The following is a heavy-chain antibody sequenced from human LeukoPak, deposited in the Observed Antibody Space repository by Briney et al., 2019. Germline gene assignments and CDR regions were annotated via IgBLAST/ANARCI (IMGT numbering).Heavy chain of an antibody. Sequence: SAVSVSYKACRGTLRNYAIRRVRQAPGHALEWIGRIISIVGTANYAQKFQGRVTITADESTSTAYMELSILRSEDTAVYYCVRSLGMDGFDYWGQGTLVTVSS. CDR2: IISIVGTA. V-gene: IGHV1-69*11. CDR1: RGTLRNYA. CDR3: VRSLGMDGFDY. D-gene: IGHD7-27*01. J-gene: IGHJ4*02.